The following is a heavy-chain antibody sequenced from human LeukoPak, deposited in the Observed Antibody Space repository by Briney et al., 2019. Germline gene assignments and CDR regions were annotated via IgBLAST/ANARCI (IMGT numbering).Heavy chain of an antibody. CDR3: ARDCGSSVDY. CDR1: GGSISSYY. J-gene: IGHJ4*02. Sequence: SETLSLTCTVSGGSISSYYWSWIRQPPGEGLEWIGYIYYSGSTNYNPSLKSRVTISVDTSKNQFSLKLSSVTAADTAVYYCARDCGSSVDYWGQGTLVTVSS. D-gene: IGHD2-21*01. V-gene: IGHV4-59*01. CDR2: IYYSGST.